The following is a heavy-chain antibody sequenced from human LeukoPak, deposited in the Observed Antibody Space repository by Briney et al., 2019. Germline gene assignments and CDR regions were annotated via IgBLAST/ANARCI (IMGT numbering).Heavy chain of an antibody. V-gene: IGHV4-39*07. CDR2: IYHSGST. D-gene: IGHD2-15*01. J-gene: IGHJ4*02. CDR1: GGSISSSSYY. CDR3: ASFLQYCSGGSCYGAEYYFDY. Sequence: PSETLSLTCTVSGGSISSSSYYWGWIRQPPGKGLEWIGEIYHSGSTDYNPSLKSRVTISVDKSKNQFSLKLSSVTAADTAVYYCASFLQYCSGGSCYGAEYYFDYWGQGTLVTVSS.